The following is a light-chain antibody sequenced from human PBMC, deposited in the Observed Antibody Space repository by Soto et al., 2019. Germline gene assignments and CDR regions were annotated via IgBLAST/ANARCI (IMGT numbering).Light chain of an antibody. J-gene: IGKJ5*01. CDR3: QQRSNWLIT. CDR2: GAS. Sequence: IVLTQSPGTLSLSPGERATLSCRASQSVSSSYLAWYQQKPGQSPRLLIYGASSRATGIADRFSGSGSGTDFTLTISSLEPEDFAVYYCQQRSNWLITFGQGTRLDIK. V-gene: IGKV3D-20*02. CDR1: QSVSSSY.